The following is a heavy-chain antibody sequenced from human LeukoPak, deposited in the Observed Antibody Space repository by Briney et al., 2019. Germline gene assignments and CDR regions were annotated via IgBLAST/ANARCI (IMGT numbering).Heavy chain of an antibody. CDR2: ISSSSTYI. D-gene: IGHD2-2*01. Sequence: GGSLRLSCAAAGFAFSSHSMNWVRQAPGKGLEWVSSISSSSTYIYYADSVKGRFTISRDNAKNSLYLQMNSLRVEDTAVYYCARDYLGYCSSCPLGYWGQGTLVTVSS. V-gene: IGHV3-21*01. CDR1: GFAFSSHS. CDR3: ARDYLGYCSSCPLGY. J-gene: IGHJ4*02.